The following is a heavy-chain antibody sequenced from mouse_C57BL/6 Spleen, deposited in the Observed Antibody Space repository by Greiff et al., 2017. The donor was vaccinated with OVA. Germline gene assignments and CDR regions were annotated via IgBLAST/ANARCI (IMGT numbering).Heavy chain of an antibody. CDR2: IDPNSGGT. Sequence: QVQLQQPGAELVKPGASVKLSCKASGYTFTSYWMHWVKQRPGRGLEWIGRIDPNSGGTKYNEKFKSKATLTVDKPSSTAYMQLSSLTSEDSAGYDCARGGYYGSSHWYFDVWGTGTTVTVSS. V-gene: IGHV1-72*01. J-gene: IGHJ1*03. D-gene: IGHD1-1*01. CDR3: ARGGYYGSSHWYFDV. CDR1: GYTFTSYW.